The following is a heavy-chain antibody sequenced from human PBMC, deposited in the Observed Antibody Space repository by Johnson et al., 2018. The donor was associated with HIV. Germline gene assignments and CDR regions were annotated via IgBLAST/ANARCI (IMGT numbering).Heavy chain of an antibody. CDR1: RFTFSSYW. V-gene: IGHV3-7*02. J-gene: IGHJ3*02. D-gene: IGHD1-1*01. Sequence: VQSVESGGGLVQPGGSLRLSSAASRFTFSSYWMSWVRQAPGKGLEWVANIKHDGSEKYYADSLKGRFTISRDNSKNTLYLQMNSLRAEETAVYYCANPTGSDAFDIWGQGTMVTVSS. CDR2: IKHDGSEK. CDR3: ANPTGSDAFDI.